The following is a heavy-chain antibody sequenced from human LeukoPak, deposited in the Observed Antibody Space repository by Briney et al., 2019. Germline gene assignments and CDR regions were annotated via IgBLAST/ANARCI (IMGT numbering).Heavy chain of an antibody. J-gene: IGHJ5*01. CDR2: ENQDGSEI. CDR3: ARGRDVDS. CDR1: GFFFNPYW. Sequence: GGSLRLSCVTSGFFFNPYWMSWVRQAPGKGLEWVANENQDGSEIYYVDSVKGRFIMSRDNTKNSFYLQMSSLRVEGTAVYYCARGRDVDSWGQGTLVTVSS. V-gene: IGHV3-7*03.